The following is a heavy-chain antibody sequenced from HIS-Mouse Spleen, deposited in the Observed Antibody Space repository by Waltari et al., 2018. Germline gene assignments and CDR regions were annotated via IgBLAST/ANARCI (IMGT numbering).Heavy chain of an antibody. J-gene: IGHJ2*01. CDR2: IYYSGST. CDR3: AREIPYSSSWYDWYFDL. Sequence: QLQLQESGPGLVKPSETLSLTCTVPGCSISSSSYYRGRIRQPPGKGLEWIGSIYYSGSTYYNPSLKSRVTISVDTSKNQFSLKLSSVTAADTAVYYCAREIPYSSSWYDWYFDLWGRGTLVTVSS. V-gene: IGHV4-39*07. D-gene: IGHD6-13*01. CDR1: GCSISSSSYY.